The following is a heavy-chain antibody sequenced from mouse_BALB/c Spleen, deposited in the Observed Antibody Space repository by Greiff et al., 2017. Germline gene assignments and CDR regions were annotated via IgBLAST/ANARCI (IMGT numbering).Heavy chain of an antibody. CDR1: GFTFSSYA. CDR2: ISSGGST. Sequence: EVMLVESGGGLVKPGGSLKLSCAASGFTFSSYAMSWVRQTPEKRLEWVASISSGGSTYYPDSVKGRFTISRDNARNILYLQMSSLRSEDTAMYYCARYYGPPYAMDYWGQGTSVTVSS. D-gene: IGHD1-2*01. V-gene: IGHV5-6-5*01. CDR3: ARYYGPPYAMDY. J-gene: IGHJ4*01.